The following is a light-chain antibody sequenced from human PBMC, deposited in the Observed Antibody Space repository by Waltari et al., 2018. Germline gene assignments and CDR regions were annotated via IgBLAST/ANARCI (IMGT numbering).Light chain of an antibody. V-gene: IGKV3-11*01. J-gene: IGKJ2*01. CDR2: DAS. CDR1: QSVGSS. CDR3: QQRSNWTPHT. Sequence: EIVLTQSPATLSSSPGDAATLSCRASQSVGSSLAWYQQKPGQPPRLLIYDASNRATGVPARFHGSGSGTDFTLTISSLEAEDFAVYYCQQRSNWTPHTYGQGARLEIK.